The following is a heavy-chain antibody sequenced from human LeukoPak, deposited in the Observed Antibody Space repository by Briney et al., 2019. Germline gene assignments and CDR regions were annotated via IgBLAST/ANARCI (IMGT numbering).Heavy chain of an antibody. Sequence: GGSLRLSCAASGFTFSSYSMNWVRQAPGKGLEWVSYISSSSSTIYYADSVKGRFTISRDNAKNSLYLQMNSLRAEDTAVYYCARDSSPGSSSWYSPIDYWGQGTLVTVSS. CDR3: ARDSSPGSSSWYSPIDY. CDR2: ISSSSSTI. D-gene: IGHD6-13*01. J-gene: IGHJ4*02. V-gene: IGHV3-48*01. CDR1: GFTFSSYS.